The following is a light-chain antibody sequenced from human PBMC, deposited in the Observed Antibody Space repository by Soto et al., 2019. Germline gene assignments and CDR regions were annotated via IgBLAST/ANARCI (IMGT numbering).Light chain of an antibody. J-gene: IGLJ1*01. CDR3: SSYTSSSTHV. Sequence: QSALTQPASVSGSPGQSITISCTGTSSDAGAYTFVSWYQQHPDKVPKLMIFDVSRRPSGVSDRFSGSKSGNTASLTISVLQPEDEADYYCSSYTSSSTHVFGSGTKLTVL. V-gene: IGLV2-14*03. CDR2: DVS. CDR1: SSDAGAYTF.